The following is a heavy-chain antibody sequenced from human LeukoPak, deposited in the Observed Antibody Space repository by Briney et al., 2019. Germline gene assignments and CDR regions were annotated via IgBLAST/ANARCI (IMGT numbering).Heavy chain of an antibody. D-gene: IGHD5-12*01. CDR1: GFTFSSYA. J-gene: IGHJ3*02. Sequence: GGSLRLSCAASGFTFSSYAMHWVRQAPGKGLEWVAVISFDGSNKYYADSVKGRFTISRDNSKNTLYLQMRSLRAEDTAVYYCARTDNAHAWLHTLSGAFDIWGQGTLVIVSS. CDR2: ISFDGSNK. CDR3: ARTDNAHAWLHTLSGAFDI. V-gene: IGHV3-30*04.